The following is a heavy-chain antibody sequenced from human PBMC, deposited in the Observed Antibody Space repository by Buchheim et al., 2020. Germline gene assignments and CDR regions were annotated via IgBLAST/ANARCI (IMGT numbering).Heavy chain of an antibody. CDR1: EFTSRRYW. V-gene: IGHV3-74*01. J-gene: IGHJ6*02. Sequence: EVQLVESGGGLVQTGGSLRLSCAASEFTSRRYWVHWVRQAPGKGLVWVSRINPEGSTTTYADSVKGRFTISRDDGKNAVYLQMNSLRAEDTALYYCAGAPYCGGGSCYGYHYYGLDVWGQG. CDR2: INPEGSTT. CDR3: AGAPYCGGGSCYGYHYYGLDV. D-gene: IGHD2-15*01.